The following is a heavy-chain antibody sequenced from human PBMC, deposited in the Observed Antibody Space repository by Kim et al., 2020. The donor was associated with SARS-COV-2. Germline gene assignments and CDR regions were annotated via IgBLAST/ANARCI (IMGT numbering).Heavy chain of an antibody. CDR2: SSSSRGTI. Sequence: GGSLRLSCVVSGFTFSSYNMNWVRQAPGKGLEWISYSSSSRGTIYYADSVKGRFTVSRDNAKNSVSLEMNSLRDEDTAVYYCAREARGYCSCGTCYYPCDYWGQGTLVALSS. CDR3: AREARGYCSCGTCYYPCDY. D-gene: IGHD2-15*01. V-gene: IGHV3-48*02. J-gene: IGHJ4*02. CDR1: GFTFSSYN.